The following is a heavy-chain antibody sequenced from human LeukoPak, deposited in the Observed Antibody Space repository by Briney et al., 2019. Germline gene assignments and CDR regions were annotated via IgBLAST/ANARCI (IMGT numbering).Heavy chain of an antibody. CDR2: ISAYNGNT. CDR1: GYTFTSYG. D-gene: IGHD3-10*01. J-gene: IGHJ6*02. V-gene: IGHV1-18*01. CDR3: AREGGEYYYGSKGYYGMDV. Sequence: GASVKVSCKASGYTFTSYGISWVRQAPGQGLEWMGWISAYNGNTNYAQKLQGRVTMTTDTSTSTAYMELRSLRSDDTAVYYCAREGGEYYYGSKGYYGMDVWGQGTTVTVSS.